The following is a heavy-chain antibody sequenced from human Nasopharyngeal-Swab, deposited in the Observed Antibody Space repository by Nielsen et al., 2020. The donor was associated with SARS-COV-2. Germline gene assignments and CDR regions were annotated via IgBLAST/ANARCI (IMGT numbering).Heavy chain of an antibody. J-gene: IGHJ4*02. V-gene: IGHV3-33*01. CDR3: ARAETGYSYGYPFDY. CDR1: GFRFPSYG. Sequence: GESLKISCVAFGFRFPSYGMHWVRQAPGKGLEWVAIIYYDGSNINYVASVEGRFTISRDNSKNTLYLQMNSLRAEDTAVYYCARAETGYSYGYPFDYWGQGTLVTVSS. D-gene: IGHD5-18*01. CDR2: IYYDGSNI.